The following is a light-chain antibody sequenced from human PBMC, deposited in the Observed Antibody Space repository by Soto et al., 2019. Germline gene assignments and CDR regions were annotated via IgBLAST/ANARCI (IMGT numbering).Light chain of an antibody. CDR3: SSYTSSITVV. Sequence: QSALTQPASVSGSPGQSITISCTGTSSDVGGHNSVSWYQQYPGKAPKVIIYDVSYRPSGVSNRFSGSKSGNTASLTISGLQAEDEDDYYCSSYTSSITVVFGGGTKVTVL. CDR2: DVS. V-gene: IGLV2-14*01. J-gene: IGLJ3*02. CDR1: SSDVGGHNS.